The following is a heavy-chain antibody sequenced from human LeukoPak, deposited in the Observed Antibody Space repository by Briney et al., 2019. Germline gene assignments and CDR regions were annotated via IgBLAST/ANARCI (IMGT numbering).Heavy chain of an antibody. D-gene: IGHD1-26*01. CDR2: IHYSADS. CDR1: GGSITSNY. J-gene: IGHJ4*02. V-gene: IGHV4-59*08. CDR3: ARHADGGTYLLDY. Sequence: SETLSLTCTVSGGSITSNYWSWIRQPPGERLEHIGYIHYSADSNNNPSLKSRVTMSMDTSKNQFSLKLTSVTAADTAVYYCARHADGGTYLLDYWGQGTLVTVSS.